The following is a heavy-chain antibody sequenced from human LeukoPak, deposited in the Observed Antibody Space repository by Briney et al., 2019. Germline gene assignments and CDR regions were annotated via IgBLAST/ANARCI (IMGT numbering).Heavy chain of an antibody. CDR3: ARAITYYDILTGYYTPAYNWFDP. J-gene: IGHJ5*02. V-gene: IGHV1-69*01. CDR2: IIPIFGTA. Sequence: GSSVKVSCKASGGTFSSYAISWVRQAPGRGLEWMGGIIPIFGTANYAQKFQGRVTITADESTSTAYMELSSLRSEDTAVYYCARAITYYDILTGYYTPAYNWFDPWGQGTLVTVSS. CDR1: GGTFSSYA. D-gene: IGHD3-9*01.